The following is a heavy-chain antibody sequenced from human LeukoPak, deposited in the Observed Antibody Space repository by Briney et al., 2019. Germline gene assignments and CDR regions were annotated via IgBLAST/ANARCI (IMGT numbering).Heavy chain of an antibody. D-gene: IGHD4-23*01. CDR2: MNPNSGNT. CDR3: ALTTVVTSDY. V-gene: IGHV1-8*01. Sequence: ASVKFSCKASGYSFINYNIKWVRQATGQGLEWMGWMNPNSGNTGYAQKFQGRVTITRNTSISTAYMELSSLRSEDTAVYYCALTTVVTSDYWGQGTLVTVSS. J-gene: IGHJ4*02. CDR1: GYSFINYN.